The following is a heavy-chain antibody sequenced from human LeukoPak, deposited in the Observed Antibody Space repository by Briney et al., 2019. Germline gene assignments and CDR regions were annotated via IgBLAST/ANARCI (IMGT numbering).Heavy chain of an antibody. CDR1: GGSTGSSSYY. CDR2: IYYSGST. V-gene: IGHV4-39*01. D-gene: IGHD6-19*01. Sequence: SETLSLTCTVSGGSTGSSSYYWGWIRQPPGKGLEWIGSIYYSGSTYYHPSLKSRVTIYVDTSKNHFSLKLSSVTAADTAVYYCARHTGSGWHFDYWGQGTLVTVSP. J-gene: IGHJ4*02. CDR3: ARHTGSGWHFDY.